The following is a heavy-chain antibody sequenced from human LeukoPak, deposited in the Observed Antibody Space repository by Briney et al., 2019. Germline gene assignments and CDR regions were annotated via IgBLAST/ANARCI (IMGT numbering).Heavy chain of an antibody. J-gene: IGHJ6*02. Sequence: SETLSLTCVVSGDSITSGGYCWSWVRQPPGKGLEWIGYICYSGSASYNPSLKSRVTLSVDRSKNQFSLKMTSVTAADTAVYYCARGPYSSHDHLSFYYYKGLDVWGQGTTVIVSS. CDR2: ICYSGSA. CDR3: ARGPYSSHDHLSFYYYKGLDV. V-gene: IGHV4-30-2*01. D-gene: IGHD3-10*01. CDR1: GDSITSGGYC.